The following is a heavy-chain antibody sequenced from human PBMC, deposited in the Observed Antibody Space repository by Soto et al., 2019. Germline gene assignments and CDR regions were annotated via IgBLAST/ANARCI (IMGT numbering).Heavy chain of an antibody. J-gene: IGHJ4*02. CDR2: IYYSGST. D-gene: IGHD6-13*01. CDR3: ARHHSSSWSNHFDY. CDR1: GGSISSYY. V-gene: IGHV4-59*08. Sequence: QVQLQESGPGLVKPSETLSLTCTVSGGSISSYYWSWIRQPPGKGLEWIGYIYYSGSTNYNPSLKSRVTISVDTSKNQFSLKLSSVTAADTAVYYCARHHSSSWSNHFDYWGQGTLVTVSS.